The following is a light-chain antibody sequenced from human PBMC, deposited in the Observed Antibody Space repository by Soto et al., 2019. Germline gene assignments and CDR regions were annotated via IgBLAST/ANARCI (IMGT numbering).Light chain of an antibody. CDR2: DAS. V-gene: IGKV3-11*01. CDR3: QQRSNWQIT. J-gene: IGKJ5*01. CDR1: QSVGSSY. Sequence: EIVLTQSPGTLSLSPWESTTLSCRASQSVGSSYLAWYQQKPGQAPRLLIYDASNRATGIPARFSGSGSGTDFTLTISSLEPEDFAVYYCQQRSNWQITFGQGTRLEIK.